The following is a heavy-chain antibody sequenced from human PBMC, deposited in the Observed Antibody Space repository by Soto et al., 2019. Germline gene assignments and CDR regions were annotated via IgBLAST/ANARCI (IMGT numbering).Heavy chain of an antibody. CDR2: ISWNSGSI. V-gene: IGHV3-9*01. CDR1: GFTFDDYA. J-gene: IGHJ4*02. CDR3: AKELGDYDFWSGYYRGPFDY. Sequence: PGGSLRLSCAASGFTFDDYAMHWVRQAPGKGLEWVSGISWNSGSIGYADSVKGRFTISRDNAKNSLYLQMNSLRAEDTALYYCAKELGDYDFWSGYYRGPFDYWGQGTLVTVSS. D-gene: IGHD3-3*01.